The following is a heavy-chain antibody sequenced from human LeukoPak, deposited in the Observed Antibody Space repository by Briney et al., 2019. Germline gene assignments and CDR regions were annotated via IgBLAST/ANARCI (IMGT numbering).Heavy chain of an antibody. CDR1: GYTXTGYY. Sequence: SSVKVSCKASGYTXTGYYMHLVRQAPGQGLEWMGWINPNSGGTNYAQKFQGRVTMTRDTSISTAYMELSRLRSDDTAVYYCARAYSGYERSFDYWGQGTLVTVSS. CDR2: INPNSGGT. J-gene: IGHJ4*02. V-gene: IGHV1-2*02. D-gene: IGHD5-12*01. CDR3: ARAYSGYERSFDY.